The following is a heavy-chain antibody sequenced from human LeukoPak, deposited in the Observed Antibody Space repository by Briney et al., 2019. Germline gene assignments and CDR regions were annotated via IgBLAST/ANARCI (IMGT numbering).Heavy chain of an antibody. CDR2: IKQDGSED. Sequence: GGSLRLSCAASGFTFSSYWMTWVRQAPGKGLEWVANIKQDGSEDYYVDSVKGRFTISRDNARNSLDLQMNSLRAEDTAVYYCVRALYDFWNGHYGMDVWGQGTTVGVSS. CDR1: GFTFSSYW. V-gene: IGHV3-7*05. CDR3: VRALYDFWNGHYGMDV. J-gene: IGHJ6*02. D-gene: IGHD3-3*01.